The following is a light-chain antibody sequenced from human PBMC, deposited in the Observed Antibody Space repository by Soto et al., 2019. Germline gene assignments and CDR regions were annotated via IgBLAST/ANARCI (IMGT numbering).Light chain of an antibody. V-gene: IGKV3-11*01. CDR2: ATS. Sequence: EIVLTQSPATLSLSPGERATLSCRASQNINSYLAWYQQKPGQAPRLLIYATSNRATGIPARFSGSGSGTDFTLSISSLEPEDFAVYYCQQRGSWPFTFGPGTKVDIK. CDR1: QNINSY. J-gene: IGKJ3*01. CDR3: QQRGSWPFT.